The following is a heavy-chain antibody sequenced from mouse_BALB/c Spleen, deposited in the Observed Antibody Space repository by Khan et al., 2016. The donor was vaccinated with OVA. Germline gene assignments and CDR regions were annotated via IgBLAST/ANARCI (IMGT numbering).Heavy chain of an antibody. CDR3: AREWAAWFPY. J-gene: IGHJ3*01. CDR2: IYPGSDNT. V-gene: IGHV1-77*01. Sequence: QVQLQQSGAELARPGASVKLSCKVSGYTFTDYYINWMRQRTGQGLEWIGEIYPGSDNTYYNEKFKGKATLTADKSSSTAYMQLSSLTSEDSAVYFCAREWAAWFPYWGQGTLVTVSA. CDR1: GYTFTDYY.